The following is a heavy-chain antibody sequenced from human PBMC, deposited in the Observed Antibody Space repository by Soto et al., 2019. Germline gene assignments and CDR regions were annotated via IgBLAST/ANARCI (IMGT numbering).Heavy chain of an antibody. CDR1: GFTFSIYA. CDR3: AKGGRGSSGLDFDY. CDR2: ISGSGGDI. Sequence: EVQLLESGGGLVQPGGSLRLSCAASGFTFSIYAMSWVRQAPGKGLEWVSTISGSGGDIYYADSVKGRFIISRDNPKYTLSLQMDSVRDEDTAVYDCAKGGRGSSGLDFDYWGQGTLVTVSS. J-gene: IGHJ4*02. D-gene: IGHD6-6*01. V-gene: IGHV3-23*01.